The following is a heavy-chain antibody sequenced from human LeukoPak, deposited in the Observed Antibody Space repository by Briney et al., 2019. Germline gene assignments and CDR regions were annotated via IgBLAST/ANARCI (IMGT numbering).Heavy chain of an antibody. CDR2: IYTNVGT. Sequence: WETLSLTCTVSGDSISHYYWSWIRQPAGKGLEWIGRIYTNVGTSYNPSLESRVIVSVDTSKNQFSLKLNSVTAADTAVYYCARDTGVGWFDPWGQGTLVTVSA. J-gene: IGHJ5*02. CDR1: GDSISHYY. V-gene: IGHV4-4*07. D-gene: IGHD7-27*01. CDR3: ARDTGVGWFDP.